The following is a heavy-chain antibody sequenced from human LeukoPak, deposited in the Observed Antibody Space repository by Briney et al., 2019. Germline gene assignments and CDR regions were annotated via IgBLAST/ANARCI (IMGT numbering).Heavy chain of an antibody. CDR2: IWYDGSNK. J-gene: IGHJ4*02. D-gene: IGHD5-24*01. CDR3: ARGAGYNYPYYFDY. V-gene: IGHV3-33*01. Sequence: GGSLRLSCAASGFTFSSYGMHWVRQAPGKGLEWVAVIWYDGSNKYYADSVKGRFSISRDNSKNTLYLQMNSLRAEDTAVYYCARGAGYNYPYYFDYWGQGTLVTVSS. CDR1: GFTFSSYG.